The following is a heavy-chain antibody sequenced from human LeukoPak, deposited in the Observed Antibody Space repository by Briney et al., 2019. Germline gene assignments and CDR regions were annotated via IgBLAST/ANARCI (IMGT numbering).Heavy chain of an antibody. CDR3: ARGQPPYSDGSAYYAGGFYYFDR. V-gene: IGHV4-34*01. J-gene: IGHJ4*02. CDR2: INHSGSA. Sequence: SETLSLTCGVYGGSLSGHYWTWIRQTAGKVLEWIGEINHSGSAKYNPSLKSRVSISVTLPKNQFSLDLTSVTAADTAVYYCARGQPPYSDGSAYYAGGFYYFDRWGQGTLVTVSS. D-gene: IGHD3-22*01. CDR1: GGSLSGHY.